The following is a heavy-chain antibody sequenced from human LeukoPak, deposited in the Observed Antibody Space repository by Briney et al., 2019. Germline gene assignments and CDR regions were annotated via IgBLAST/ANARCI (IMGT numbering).Heavy chain of an antibody. D-gene: IGHD2-2*01. J-gene: IGHJ4*02. CDR2: IYYSGST. Sequence: SETLSLTCTVSGGSVSSGSYYWSWIRQPPGKGLEWIGYIYYSGSTNYNPSLKSRVTISVGTSKNQFSLKLSSVTAADTAVYYCAREDCSSTSCYGFDYWGQGTLVTVSS. CDR1: GGSVSSGSYY. CDR3: AREDCSSTSCYGFDY. V-gene: IGHV4-61*01.